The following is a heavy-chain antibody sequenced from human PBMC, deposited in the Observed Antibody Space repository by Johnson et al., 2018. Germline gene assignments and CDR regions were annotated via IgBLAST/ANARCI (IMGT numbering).Heavy chain of an antibody. CDR2: TSYDGINK. J-gene: IGHJ6*03. V-gene: IGHV3-30*01. D-gene: IGHD3-10*01. CDR1: GFTFSRYA. CDR3: ARVGLDCSIGSCYYYYCMDV. Sequence: QVQLVESGGGVVQPGWSLRLSCAASGFTFSRYAMYWVRQAPGKGLEWVAVTSYDGINKFYGDSVKGRFTISRDNSKNTLYLQMNSLRPEDTAVYYCARVGLDCSIGSCYYYYCMDVWGKGTTVAVSS.